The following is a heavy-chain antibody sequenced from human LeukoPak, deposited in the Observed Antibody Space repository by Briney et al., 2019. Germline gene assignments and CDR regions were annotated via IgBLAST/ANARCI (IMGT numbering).Heavy chain of an antibody. CDR1: GFTFSSYG. CDR2: IRYDGSNK. CDR3: AKEGPHSSSWYKPPFDY. D-gene: IGHD6-13*01. Sequence: PGGSLRLSCTASGFTFSSYGMHWVRQAPGKGLEWVAFIRYDGSNKYYADSVKGRFTISRDNSKNTLYLQMNSLRAEDTAVYYCAKEGPHSSSWYKPPFDYWGQGTLVTVSS. J-gene: IGHJ4*02. V-gene: IGHV3-30*02.